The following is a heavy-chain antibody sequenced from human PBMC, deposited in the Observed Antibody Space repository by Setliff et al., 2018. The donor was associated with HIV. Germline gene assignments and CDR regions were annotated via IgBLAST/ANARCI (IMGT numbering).Heavy chain of an antibody. J-gene: IGHJ3*02. CDR2: ISNSARTI. CDR1: GFTLSHHE. V-gene: IGHV3-48*03. Sequence: SCVASGFTLSHHEMSWVRQAPGKGLEWVAYISNSARTIYYADSVKGRFTISRDNGKDSLYLQMNSLRADDTALYYCAREGQATDSFDIWGQGTMVTVSS. D-gene: IGHD5-12*01. CDR3: AREGQATDSFDI.